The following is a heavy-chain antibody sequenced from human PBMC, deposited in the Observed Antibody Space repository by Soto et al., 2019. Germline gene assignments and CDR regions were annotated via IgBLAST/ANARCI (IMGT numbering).Heavy chain of an antibody. D-gene: IGHD5-18*01. CDR1: GYTFTAYY. J-gene: IGHJ4*02. Sequence: QVQLVQSGAEVKKLGASVKVSCKASGYTFTAYYIHWVRQAPGQGLEWVGWINPNSGDTSYPQRFQGWVTMTGDTSVSTAYMDLTRLRSDDTAVYYCARGGYTYGYGLDYWGQGTLVTVSS. CDR2: INPNSGDT. V-gene: IGHV1-2*04. CDR3: ARGGYTYGYGLDY.